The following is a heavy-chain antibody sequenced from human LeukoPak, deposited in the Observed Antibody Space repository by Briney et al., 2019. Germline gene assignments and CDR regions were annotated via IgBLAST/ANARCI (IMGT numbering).Heavy chain of an antibody. Sequence: NPSETLSLTCTVSGGSISGYYWSWIRQPPGKGLEWIGYIFYSGSTNYNPSPKSRVTISVDTSKNQFSLKLSSVTAADTAVYYCARHVWLQPFDYWGQGTLVTVSS. CDR2: IFYSGST. J-gene: IGHJ4*02. D-gene: IGHD3-9*01. V-gene: IGHV4-59*08. CDR1: GGSISGYY. CDR3: ARHVWLQPFDY.